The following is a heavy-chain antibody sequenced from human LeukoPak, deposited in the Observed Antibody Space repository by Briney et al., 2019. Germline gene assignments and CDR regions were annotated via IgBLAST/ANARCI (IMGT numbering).Heavy chain of an antibody. J-gene: IGHJ3*02. CDR2: IKQDGSEK. CDR3: AKVVGAFDI. V-gene: IGHV3-7*03. CDR1: GFTFSRYW. D-gene: IGHD2-15*01. Sequence: GGSLRLSCAASGFTFSRYWMTWVRQPPGKGLEWVANIKQDGSEKYYVDSVKGRFTISRDNAKNSLFLQMNSLRAEDTAVYYCAKVVGAFDIWGQGTMVTVSS.